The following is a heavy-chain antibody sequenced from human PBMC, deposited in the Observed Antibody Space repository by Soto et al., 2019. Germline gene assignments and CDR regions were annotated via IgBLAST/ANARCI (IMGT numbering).Heavy chain of an antibody. J-gene: IGHJ4*02. CDR3: ARSPQYSSGWNGGFDY. Sequence: LTCDVSGDFLTTYYWNWIRQSPGKGLEWIGYIFYGGHTNYNPSLRGRATISVDTSKNQFSLKLSSVTAADTAVYYCARSPQYSSGWNGGFDYWGQGTLVTVSS. V-gene: IGHV4-59*01. CDR1: GDFLTTYY. D-gene: IGHD6-19*01. CDR2: IFYGGHT.